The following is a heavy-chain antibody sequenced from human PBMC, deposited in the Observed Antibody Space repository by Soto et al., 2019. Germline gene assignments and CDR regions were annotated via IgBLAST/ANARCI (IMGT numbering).Heavy chain of an antibody. V-gene: IGHV3-11*06. CDR2: ISLGDSYK. D-gene: IGHD5-12*01. CDR1: GFTFSDYF. Sequence: QVQLVESGGGLVKPGGSLRLACAASGFTFSDYFMSWVRQAPGKGLEWISFISLGDSYKKTADSVKGRFTISRDNANNSLYLEMSSLRAEDTAVYYWVRESRTDEDGYDARGYYFDYWGQGTLVTVSS. J-gene: IGHJ4*02. CDR3: VRESRTDEDGYDARGYYFDY.